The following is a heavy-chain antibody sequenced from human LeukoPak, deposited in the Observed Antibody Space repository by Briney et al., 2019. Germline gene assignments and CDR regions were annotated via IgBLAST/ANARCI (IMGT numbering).Heavy chain of an antibody. CDR2: ISSSGSPI. CDR1: GFTFTSYE. V-gene: IGHV3-48*03. CDR3: ARDQSH. Sequence: GGSLRLSCAASGFTFTSYEMNWVRQAPGKGLEWVSYISSSGSPIYYADSVKSRFTISRDNAKNSLYLQMNSLRAEDTAVYYCARDQSHWGQGTLVTVSS. J-gene: IGHJ4*02.